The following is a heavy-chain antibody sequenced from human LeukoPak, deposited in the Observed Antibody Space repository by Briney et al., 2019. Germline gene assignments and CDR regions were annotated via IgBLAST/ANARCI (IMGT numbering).Heavy chain of an antibody. Sequence: ASVKVSCKASGGTFSSYAISWVRQAPGQGVEWMGGIIHIFGKANYEQKLQDRVTLSMEESTSTAYMELSSLRSEDTAVYYCAGGPTDYDFWSGYSKKYYYYMDVWGTGTTVTVSS. CDR2: IIHIFGKA. CDR3: AGGPTDYDFWSGYSKKYYYYMDV. CDR1: GGTFSSYA. V-gene: IGHV1-69*05. J-gene: IGHJ6*03. D-gene: IGHD3-3*01.